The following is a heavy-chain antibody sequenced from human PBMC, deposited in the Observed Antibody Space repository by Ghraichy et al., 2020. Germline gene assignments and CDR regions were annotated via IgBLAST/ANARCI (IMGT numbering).Heavy chain of an antibody. V-gene: IGHV4-59*01. Sequence: TLSLTCTVSGGSISSYYWSWIRQPPGKGLEWIGYIYYSGSTNYKPSLKSRVTILVDMSKNQFSLKLSSVTAADTAVYYCARDQGYCGGDCYYYYYGMDVWGQGTTVTVSS. J-gene: IGHJ6*02. CDR1: GGSISSYY. D-gene: IGHD2-21*02. CDR2: IYYSGST. CDR3: ARDQGYCGGDCYYYYYGMDV.